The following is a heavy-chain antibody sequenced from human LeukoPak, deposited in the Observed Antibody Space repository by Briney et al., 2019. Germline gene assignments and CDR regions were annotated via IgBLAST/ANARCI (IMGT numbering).Heavy chain of an antibody. V-gene: IGHV1-18*01. CDR3: ARGDSIVGATTVDY. CDR2: ISAYNGNT. J-gene: IGHJ4*02. D-gene: IGHD1-26*01. Sequence: ASVKVSCKASGYTFTSYGISWVRQAPGQGLEWMGWISAYNGNTNYAQKLQGRVTMTTDTSTSTAYMELRSLGSDDTAVYYCARGDSIVGATTVDYWGQGTLVTVSS. CDR1: GYTFTSYG.